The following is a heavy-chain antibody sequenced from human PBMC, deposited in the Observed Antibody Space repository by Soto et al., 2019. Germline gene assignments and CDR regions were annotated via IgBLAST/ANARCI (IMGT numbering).Heavy chain of an antibody. V-gene: IGHV3-11*04. J-gene: IGHJ5*02. D-gene: IGHD3-9*01. Sequence: PGGSLRLSCAASGFTFSDYYMSWIRQAPGKGLEWVAYISTSGVTIYYADSVKGRFTISRDNSKNTLYLQMNSLRPEDTAVCYYVKVSTFYDFLTGSSSTTFFAPGAQGTLVPVSS. CDR3: VKVSTFYDFLTGSSSTTFFAP. CDR1: GFTFSDYY. CDR2: ISTSGVTI.